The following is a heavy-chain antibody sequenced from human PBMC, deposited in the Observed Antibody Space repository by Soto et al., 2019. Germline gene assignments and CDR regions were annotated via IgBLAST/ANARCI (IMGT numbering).Heavy chain of an antibody. CDR3: TRHSVAY. CDR2: IRSKAYSSAT. Sequence: EVQLVESGGGLVQPGGSLTLSCAASGFTFSDAAIHWVRQASGKGLEWVGRIRSKAYSSATAYAASVKGRFTISRDDSTNTAYLQMNILKTEDTAVYYCTRHSVAYWGQGTLVTVSS. CDR1: GFTFSDAA. J-gene: IGHJ4*02. V-gene: IGHV3-73*01.